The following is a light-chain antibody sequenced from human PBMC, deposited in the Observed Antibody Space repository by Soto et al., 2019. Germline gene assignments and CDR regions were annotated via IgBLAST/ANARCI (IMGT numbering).Light chain of an antibody. Sequence: VVMTQSPATLSASPGERATLYCRASQSVSSNLAWYQQKPGQAPRLLIYGASTRASGIPTRFSGSGSGTQFTLTISSLQPEDFATYSCQHSTTWTFGQGTKVDIK. J-gene: IGKJ1*01. CDR1: QSVSSN. CDR3: QHSTTWT. CDR2: GAS. V-gene: IGKV3-15*01.